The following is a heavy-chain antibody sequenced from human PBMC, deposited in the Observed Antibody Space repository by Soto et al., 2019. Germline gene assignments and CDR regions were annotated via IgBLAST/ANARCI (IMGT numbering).Heavy chain of an antibody. J-gene: IGHJ6*01. V-gene: IGHV1-8*01. D-gene: IGHD1-26*01. CDR2: MNPNSGNT. Sequence: ASVKVSCKASGYTFTSYDINWVRQATGQGLEWMGWMNPNSGNTGYAQKFQGRVTMTRNTSISTAYMELSSLRSEDTAVYYCARGSRVGATFYYGMDVWGQGTTVTVSS. CDR3: ARGSRVGATFYYGMDV. CDR1: GYTFTSYD.